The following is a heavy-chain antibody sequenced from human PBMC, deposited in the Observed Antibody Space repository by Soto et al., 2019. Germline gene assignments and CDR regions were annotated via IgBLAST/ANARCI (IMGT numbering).Heavy chain of an antibody. CDR2: ISAYNGNT. CDR3: ARDSFHTANYASDI. CDR1: GYTFTSYG. J-gene: IGHJ3*02. Sequence: ASVKVSCKASGYTFTSYGISWVRQAPGQGLEWMGWISAYNGNTNYAQKLQGRVTMTTDTSTSTAYMELRSLRSDDTAVYYCARDSFHTANYASDISGQGTIVTVSS. V-gene: IGHV1-18*01. D-gene: IGHD5-18*01.